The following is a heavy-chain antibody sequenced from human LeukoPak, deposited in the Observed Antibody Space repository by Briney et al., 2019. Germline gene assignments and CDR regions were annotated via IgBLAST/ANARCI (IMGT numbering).Heavy chain of an antibody. D-gene: IGHD2-15*01. CDR2: ISSSGSTI. CDR3: ARDRGRVAATDY. V-gene: IGHV3-11*01. CDR1: GFTFSDYY. Sequence: GGCLRLSCAASGFTFSDYYMSWIRQAPGKGLEWVSYISSSGSTIYYADSVKGRSTISRDNAKNSLYLQMNSLRAEDTAVYYCARDRGRVAATDYWGQGTLVTVSS. J-gene: IGHJ4*02.